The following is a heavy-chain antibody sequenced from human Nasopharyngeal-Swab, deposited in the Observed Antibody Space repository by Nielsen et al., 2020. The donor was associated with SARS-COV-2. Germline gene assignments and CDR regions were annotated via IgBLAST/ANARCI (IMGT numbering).Heavy chain of an antibody. V-gene: IGHV4-4*02. CDR1: GGSIRSSNW. D-gene: IGHD1-26*01. CDR2: IYHGGNT. CDR3: ARAQRGLAATIFYDYMDV. J-gene: IGHJ6*03. Sequence: GSLRLSCDVSGGSIRSSNWWTWVRQPPGKGLECIGEIYHGGNTNYNPSLTSRVSISVDKSKNQFSLELTSVTATDTAVYYCARAQRGLAATIFYDYMDVWGKGTTVTVSS.